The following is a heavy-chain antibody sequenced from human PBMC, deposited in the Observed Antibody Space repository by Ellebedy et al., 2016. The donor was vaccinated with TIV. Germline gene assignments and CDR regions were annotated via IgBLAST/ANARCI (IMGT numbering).Heavy chain of an antibody. CDR3: ASQYSSGWLVDY. Sequence: PGGSLRLSCAASGFTFSGSAMHWVRQASGTGLEWVGRIRSKANSYATAYAASVKGRVTISRDNAKNSLYLHMNSLRAEDTAVYYCASQYSSGWLVDYWGQGTLVTVSS. V-gene: IGHV3-73*01. J-gene: IGHJ4*02. D-gene: IGHD6-19*01. CDR1: GFTFSGSA. CDR2: IRSKANSYAT.